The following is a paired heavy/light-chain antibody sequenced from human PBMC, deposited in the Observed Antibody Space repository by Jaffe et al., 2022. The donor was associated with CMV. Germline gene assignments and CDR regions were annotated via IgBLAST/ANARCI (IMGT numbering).Light chain of an antibody. V-gene: IGKV3-15*01. CDR1: QSINSN. CDR3: QQYNNWPLT. Sequence: EIVMTQSPATLSVSPGERATLSCRASQSINSNLAWYQQKPGQAPRLLIYAASTRATGIPARFSGSGSGTEFTLTISSLQSEDFALYYCQQYNNWPLTFGGGTKVEIK. J-gene: IGKJ4*01. CDR2: AAS.
Heavy chain of an antibody. CDR1: GFTFSSYA. CDR2: VRVSGGNT. D-gene: IGHD4-17*01. Sequence: EVQLLESGGGLVQPGGSLRLSCAASGFTFSSYAMNWVRQTPGKGLEWVSGVRVSGGNTYYADSVKGRFTISRDNSKNTLYLQMNSLRAEDTAIYYCAKEVYGDYPPYYFDYWGQGTLVTVSS. V-gene: IGHV3-23*01. J-gene: IGHJ4*01. CDR3: AKEVYGDYPPYYFDY.